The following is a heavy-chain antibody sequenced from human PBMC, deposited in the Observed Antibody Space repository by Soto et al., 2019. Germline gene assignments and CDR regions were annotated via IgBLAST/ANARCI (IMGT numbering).Heavy chain of an antibody. Sequence: QVQLVQSGAEVKKPGASVKVSCKSSGGTFSRYAISWVRQAPGQGLEWMGGIIANYGNAKYAQKVQGRVTITADESTSTAYMELRSLRSDDTAVYYCASAAIDDYYCAMDVWGQGTTVTVSS. CDR3: ASAAIDDYYCAMDV. D-gene: IGHD6-25*01. J-gene: IGHJ6*02. CDR2: IIANYGNA. CDR1: GGTFSRYA. V-gene: IGHV1-69*12.